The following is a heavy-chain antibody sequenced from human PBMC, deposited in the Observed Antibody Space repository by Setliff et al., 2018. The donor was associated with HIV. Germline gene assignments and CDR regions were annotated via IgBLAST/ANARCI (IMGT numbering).Heavy chain of an antibody. V-gene: IGHV7-4-1*02. Sequence: ASVKVSCKASGYTFINYAMNWVRQAPGQGLEWMGWINTNTGSPTYAQAFTGRFVFSVDTSVTTAYLQISSLKAEDTAVYYCARARLQGIVTAVGPRDNCLDPWGQGTRVTVSS. J-gene: IGHJ5*02. CDR1: GYTFINYA. CDR3: ARARLQGIVTAVGPRDNCLDP. CDR2: INTNTGSP. D-gene: IGHD1-26*01.